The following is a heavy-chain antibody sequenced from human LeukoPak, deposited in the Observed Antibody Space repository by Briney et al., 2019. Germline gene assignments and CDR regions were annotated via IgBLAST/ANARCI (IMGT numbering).Heavy chain of an antibody. CDR1: GITFSGNW. CDR3: ARDRDWSFDY. CDR2: IKPDGSEK. V-gene: IGHV3-7*05. J-gene: IGHJ4*02. Sequence: PGGSLRLSCADSGITFSGNWMSWVRQAPGIGLEWVAHIKPDGSEKYYVDSVRGRFTISRDNAENSLYLEMNSLRAEDTAVYYCARDRDWSFDYWGQGTLVTVST. D-gene: IGHD3/OR15-3a*01.